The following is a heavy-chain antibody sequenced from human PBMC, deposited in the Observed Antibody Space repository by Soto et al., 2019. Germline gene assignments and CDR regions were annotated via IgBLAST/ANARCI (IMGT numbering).Heavy chain of an antibody. J-gene: IGHJ2*01. Sequence: QVQLVQSGAEVKKPGSSVKVSCKASGYTFTSYYMHLVRQAPGQGLEWMGIINPSGGSTIYAQKFQGRVTMTRDTSTSTVYMGLSSLRSDDTAVYYCERDGGKVVTTPNWDCDLWGRGTLVTVSS. CDR1: GYTFTSYY. V-gene: IGHV1-46*01. CDR2: INPSGGST. CDR3: ERDGGKVVTTPNWDCDL. D-gene: IGHD2-15*01.